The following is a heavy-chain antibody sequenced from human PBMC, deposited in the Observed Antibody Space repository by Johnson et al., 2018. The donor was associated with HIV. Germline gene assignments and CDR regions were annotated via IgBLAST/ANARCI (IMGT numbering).Heavy chain of an antibody. J-gene: IGHJ3*02. CDR1: GFTFSSYA. V-gene: IGHV3-30*14. Sequence: QVQLVESGGGVVQPGRSLRLSCAASGFTFSSYAMHWVRQAPGKGLEWVAVISYDGSNKYYADSVKGRFTISRDNSKNTRYLQMNSLRAEDTAVYHCAREGAWGVRPVAFDIWGQGTTVTVS. D-gene: IGHD3-16*01. CDR2: ISYDGSNK. CDR3: AREGAWGVRPVAFDI.